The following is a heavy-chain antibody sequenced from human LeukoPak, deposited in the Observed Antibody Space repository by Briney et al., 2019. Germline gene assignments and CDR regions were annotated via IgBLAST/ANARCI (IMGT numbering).Heavy chain of an antibody. CDR2: ISNSSSISYI. Sequence: GGSLRLSCAASGFTFSSYSMNWVRQAPGKGLEWVSSISNSSSISYIYYADSVKGRFTISRDNAKNSLYLQMNSLRAEDTAVYYCARDEGSSGWYGQNWFDPWGQGTLVTVSS. D-gene: IGHD6-19*01. V-gene: IGHV3-21*01. J-gene: IGHJ5*02. CDR1: GFTFSSYS. CDR3: ARDEGSSGWYGQNWFDP.